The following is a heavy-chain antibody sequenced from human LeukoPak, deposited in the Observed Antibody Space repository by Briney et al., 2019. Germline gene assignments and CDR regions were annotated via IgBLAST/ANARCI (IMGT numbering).Heavy chain of an antibody. J-gene: IGHJ4*02. V-gene: IGHV3-21*01. CDR2: ISSSSSYI. CDR3: ARGXHXDIXTGYLNPYYFDY. D-gene: IGHD3-9*01. Sequence: GGSLRLSCAASGFTFSSYSMNWVRQAPGKGLEWVSSISSSSSYIYYADSVKGRFTISRDNAKNSLYLQMNSLRAEDTAVYYCARGXHXDIXTGYLNPYYFDYWGQGTLVTVSS. CDR1: GFTFSSYS.